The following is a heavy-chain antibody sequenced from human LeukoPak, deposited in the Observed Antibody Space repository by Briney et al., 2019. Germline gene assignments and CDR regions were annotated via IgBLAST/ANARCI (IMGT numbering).Heavy chain of an antibody. Sequence: GGSLRLSCAASGFTFSTYTMSWVRQAPGKGLEWVSAISGSGGRTYYADSVKGRFTISRDNSKNTLYLQMNSLRAEDTAVYYCAELGITMIGGVWGKGTTVTISS. CDR1: GFTFSTYT. CDR3: AELGITMIGGV. CDR2: ISGSGGRT. D-gene: IGHD3-10*02. J-gene: IGHJ6*04. V-gene: IGHV3-23*01.